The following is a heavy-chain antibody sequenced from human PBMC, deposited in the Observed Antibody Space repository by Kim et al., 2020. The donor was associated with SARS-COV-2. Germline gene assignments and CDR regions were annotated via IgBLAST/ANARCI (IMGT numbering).Heavy chain of an antibody. Sequence: KLRGRVTMTTDTSTSTAYMELRSLRSDDTAVYYCARDFMIAVAGTRYFDYWGQGTLVTVSS. D-gene: IGHD6-19*01. V-gene: IGHV1-18*01. CDR3: ARDFMIAVAGTRYFDY. J-gene: IGHJ4*02.